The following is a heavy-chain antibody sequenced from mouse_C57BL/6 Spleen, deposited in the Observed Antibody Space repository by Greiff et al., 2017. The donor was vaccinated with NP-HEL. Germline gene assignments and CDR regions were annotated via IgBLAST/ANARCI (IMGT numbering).Heavy chain of an antibody. V-gene: IGHV1-9*01. D-gene: IGHD4-1*01. Sequence: VQLQQSGAELMKPGASVKLSCKATGYTFTGYWIEWVKQRPGHGLEWIGEILPGSGSTNHNEKFKGKATFTADTSSNTAYMQLSSLTTEDSAIYYCARGWDGDYWGQGTTLTVSS. CDR3: ARGWDGDY. CDR2: ILPGSGST. CDR1: GYTFTGYW. J-gene: IGHJ2*01.